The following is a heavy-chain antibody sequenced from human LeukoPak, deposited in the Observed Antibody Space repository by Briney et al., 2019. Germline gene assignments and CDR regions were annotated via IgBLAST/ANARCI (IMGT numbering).Heavy chain of an antibody. D-gene: IGHD6-13*01. CDR3: AKGDGGSSSWYDFYFYGVDV. J-gene: IGHJ6*04. CDR2: ISNDGSKR. CDR1: GFTFSNYA. V-gene: IGHV3-30*18. Sequence: GGSLRLSCVVSGFTFSNYAMHWVRQAPGKGLEWVAVISNDGSKRHYADAVKGRLSISRDNSKNALSLQFNSLRGGDTAVYYCAKGDGGSSSWYDFYFYGVDVWGKGTAVTVPS.